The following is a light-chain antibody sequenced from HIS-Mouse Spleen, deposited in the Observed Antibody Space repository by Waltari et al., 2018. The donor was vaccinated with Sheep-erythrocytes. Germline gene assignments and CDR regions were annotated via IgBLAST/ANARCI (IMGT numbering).Light chain of an antibody. CDR3: CSYAGSYTWV. V-gene: IGLV2-11*01. CDR2: DVS. Sequence: QSALTQPRSVSGSPGQSVTLSCTVTSSYVGRYNYVSWYQQHPGKAPKLMIYDVSKRPSGVPDRFSGSKSGNTASLTISGLQAEDEADYYCCSYAGSYTWVFGGGTKLTVL. J-gene: IGLJ3*02. CDR1: SSYVGRYNY.